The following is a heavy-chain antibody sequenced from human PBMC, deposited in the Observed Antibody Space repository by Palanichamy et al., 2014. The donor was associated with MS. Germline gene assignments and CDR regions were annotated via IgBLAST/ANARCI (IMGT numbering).Heavy chain of an antibody. CDR2: ISGSGIYT. V-gene: IGHV3-23*01. CDR1: GFTFSVYA. D-gene: IGHD2-15*01. CDR3: AKTGIVASGGGDDAFDI. J-gene: IGHJ3*02. Sequence: EVQLLEVWGRARCSLGGPVRLSCAASGFTFSVYAMNWVRQFPGKGLEWVSGISGSGIYTYYADSVKGRFTISRDNSENTLYLQMNTLRADDMAVYYCAKTGIVASGGGDDAFDIWGQGTMVTVSS.